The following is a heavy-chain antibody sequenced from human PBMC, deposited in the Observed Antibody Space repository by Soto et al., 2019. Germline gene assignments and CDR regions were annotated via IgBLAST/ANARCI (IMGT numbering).Heavy chain of an antibody. D-gene: IGHD4-17*01. J-gene: IGHJ5*02. Sequence: SETLSLTCTVSGGSISSYYWSWIRQPPGKGLEWIGYIYYSGSTNYNPSLKSRVTISVDTSISTAYMELSSLRSEDTAVYFCARGVKYGAYSRWFDPWGQGTLVTVSS. CDR3: ARGVKYGAYSRWFDP. CDR2: IYYSGST. CDR1: GGSISSYY. V-gene: IGHV4-59*01.